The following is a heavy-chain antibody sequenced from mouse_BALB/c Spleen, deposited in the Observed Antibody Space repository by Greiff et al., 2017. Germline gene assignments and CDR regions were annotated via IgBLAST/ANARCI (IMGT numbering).Heavy chain of an antibody. CDR2: IWAGGST. CDR1: GFSLTSYG. CDR3: ASWDGGYFDY. J-gene: IGHJ2*01. D-gene: IGHD4-1*01. Sequence: VQLKESGPGLVAPSQSLSITCTVSGFSLTSYGVHWVRQPPGKGLEWLGVIWAGGSTNYNSALMSRLSISKDNSKSQVFLKMNSLQTDDTAMYYCASWDGGYFDYWGQGTTLTVSS. V-gene: IGHV2-9*02.